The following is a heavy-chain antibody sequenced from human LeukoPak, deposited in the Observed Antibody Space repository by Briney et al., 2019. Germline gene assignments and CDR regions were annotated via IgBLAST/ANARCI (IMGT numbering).Heavy chain of an antibody. J-gene: IGHJ3*02. Sequence: ASVKVSCKVSGYTLTELSTHWVRQAPGKGLEWMGGFDPEDGETIYAQKFQGRVTMTEDTSTDTAYMELSSLRSEDTAVYYCATGWFGELLSLKDAFDIWGQGTVVTVSS. CDR1: GYTLTELS. CDR2: FDPEDGET. V-gene: IGHV1-24*01. D-gene: IGHD3-10*01. CDR3: ATGWFGELLSLKDAFDI.